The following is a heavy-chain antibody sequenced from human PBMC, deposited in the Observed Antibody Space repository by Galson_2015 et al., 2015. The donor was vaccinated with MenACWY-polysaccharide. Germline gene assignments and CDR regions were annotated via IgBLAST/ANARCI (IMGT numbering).Heavy chain of an antibody. CDR3: ARDPRGARSSFFDN. D-gene: IGHD3-10*01. Sequence: SLRLSCAASGFTFSDYYIHWIRQTPGKGLEWLAYTSGSGSATYFADSVKGRFIISRDNAKNSLYLQMNGLRAEDTAVYFCARDPRGARSSFFDNWGQGVQVTVSS. V-gene: IGHV3-11*01. CDR1: GFTFSDYY. CDR2: TSGSGSAT. J-gene: IGHJ4*02.